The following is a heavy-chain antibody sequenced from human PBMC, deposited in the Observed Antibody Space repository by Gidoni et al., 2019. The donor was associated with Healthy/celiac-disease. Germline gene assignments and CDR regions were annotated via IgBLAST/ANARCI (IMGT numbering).Heavy chain of an antibody. CDR1: GYTFTSYA. D-gene: IGHD6-13*01. Sequence: QVQLVQSGAEVKKPGASVQASCKASGYTFTSYAMHWVRQAPGQRLEWMGWINAGNGNTKYSQKFQGRVTITRDTSASTAYMELSSVRSEDTAVYYCASLRPRIAAAGPFDYWGQGTLVTVSS. V-gene: IGHV1-3*01. CDR2: INAGNGNT. J-gene: IGHJ4*02. CDR3: ASLRPRIAAAGPFDY.